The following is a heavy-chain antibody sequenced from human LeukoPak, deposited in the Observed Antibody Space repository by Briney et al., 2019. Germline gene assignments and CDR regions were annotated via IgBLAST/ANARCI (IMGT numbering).Heavy chain of an antibody. Sequence: GGSLRLSCAASGFTFSSYEMNWVRQAPGKGLEWVAVISYDGSNKYYADSVKGRFTISRDNSKNTLYLQMNCLRAEDTAVYYCAREHSSGWHLRDWGQGTLVTVSS. V-gene: IGHV3-30*04. J-gene: IGHJ4*02. CDR2: ISYDGSNK. D-gene: IGHD6-19*01. CDR3: AREHSSGWHLRD. CDR1: GFTFSSYE.